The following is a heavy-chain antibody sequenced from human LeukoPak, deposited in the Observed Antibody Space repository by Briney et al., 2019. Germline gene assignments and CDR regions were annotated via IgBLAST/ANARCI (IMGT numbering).Heavy chain of an antibody. CDR2: INPNSGGT. V-gene: IGHV1-2*02. Sequence: ASVKVSCKASGYTFTGYYMHWVGQAPGQGLEWMGWINPNSGGTNYAQKFQGRVTMTRDTSISTAYMELSRLRSDDTAVYYCAKEYSGYGAFDYWGQGTLVTVSS. CDR3: AKEYSGYGAFDY. J-gene: IGHJ4*02. D-gene: IGHD5-12*01. CDR1: GYTFTGYY.